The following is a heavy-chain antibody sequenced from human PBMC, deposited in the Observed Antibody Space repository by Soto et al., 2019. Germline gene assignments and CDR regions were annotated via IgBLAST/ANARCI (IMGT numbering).Heavy chain of an antibody. J-gene: IGHJ6*02. CDR1: GYTFTTYG. Sequence: QVQLVQSGAEVRKPGASVKVSCKASGYTFTTYGISWVRQAPGQGLEWMGWISGYNGHTKYAQKFQGRVTMTTDTSTSTVYMALRSLRSDDTAVYYCAREGEMTYYYYGLDVWGQGTTVTVSS. D-gene: IGHD3-16*01. CDR2: ISGYNGHT. V-gene: IGHV1-18*01. CDR3: AREGEMTYYYYGLDV.